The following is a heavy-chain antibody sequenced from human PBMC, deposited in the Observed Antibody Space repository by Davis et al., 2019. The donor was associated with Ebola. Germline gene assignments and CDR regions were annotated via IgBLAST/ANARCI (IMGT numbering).Heavy chain of an antibody. D-gene: IGHD6-19*01. Sequence: GESLKISCAASGFTFSSYWMTWVRQAPGKGLEWVAAINSRGDDAHYGDSVRGRFTVSRDNPQSALFLQMNALRGDDTARCYCAKTMMVGIYNWFDSWGQGTLVSVSS. CDR3: AKTMMVGIYNWFDS. CDR1: GFTFSSYW. J-gene: IGHJ5*01. CDR2: INSRGDDA. V-gene: IGHV3-23*01.